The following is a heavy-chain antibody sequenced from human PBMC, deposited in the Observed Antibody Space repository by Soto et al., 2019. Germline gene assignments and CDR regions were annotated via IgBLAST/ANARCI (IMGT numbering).Heavy chain of an antibody. CDR2: ISGSGSST. V-gene: IGHV3-23*01. J-gene: IGHJ5*02. CDR3: ANPAVVVPAAILGWFDP. Sequence: PGGSLRLSCAASGFTFSSYAMSWVRQAPGKGLEWVSAISGSGSSTYYADSVKGRFTISRDNSKNTLYLQMNSLRAEDTAVYYCANPAVVVPAAILGWFDPWGQGTLVTVSS. CDR1: GFTFSSYA. D-gene: IGHD2-2*01.